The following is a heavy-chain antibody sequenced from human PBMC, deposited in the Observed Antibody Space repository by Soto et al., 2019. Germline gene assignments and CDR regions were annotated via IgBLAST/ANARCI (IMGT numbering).Heavy chain of an antibody. Sequence: GESLKISCKGSGYSFTSYWIGWVRQMPGKGLEWMGIIYPGDSDTRYSPSFQGQVTISADKSIATAYLQWSSLKASDTAMYYCARTAAAGKYYYGVDVWGQGTTVTVSS. CDR2: IYPGDSDT. CDR3: ARTAAAGKYYYGVDV. D-gene: IGHD6-13*01. V-gene: IGHV5-51*01. CDR1: GYSFTSYW. J-gene: IGHJ6*02.